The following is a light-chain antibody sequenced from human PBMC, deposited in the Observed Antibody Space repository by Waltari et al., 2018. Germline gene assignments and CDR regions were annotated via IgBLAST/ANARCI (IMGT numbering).Light chain of an antibody. J-gene: IGKJ1*01. Sequence: DIQMTQSPPALSASVGDRVAITCRASQSIRDYLHWYQQKPGKAPRVLIYTASSLQRGVPTRFSGSGSGTEFTLTISTLQPEDAATYYCQQSYSSPWTFGQGTKVEIK. CDR3: QQSYSSPWT. V-gene: IGKV1-39*01. CDR1: QSIRDY. CDR2: TAS.